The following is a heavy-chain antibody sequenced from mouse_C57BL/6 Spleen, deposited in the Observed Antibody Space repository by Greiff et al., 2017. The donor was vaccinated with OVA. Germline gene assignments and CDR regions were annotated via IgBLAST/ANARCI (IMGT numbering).Heavy chain of an antibody. Sequence: QVQLQQSGPELVKPGASVKISCKASGYSFTSYYIHWVKQRPGQGLEWIGRIYPGSGNTKYNEKFKGKATLTADTSSSTAYMQLSSLTSEDSAVDYCARDDGYRWDFDVWGTGTTVTVSS. D-gene: IGHD2-3*01. J-gene: IGHJ1*03. CDR3: ARDDGYRWDFDV. CDR1: GYSFTSYY. V-gene: IGHV1-66*01. CDR2: IYPGSGNT.